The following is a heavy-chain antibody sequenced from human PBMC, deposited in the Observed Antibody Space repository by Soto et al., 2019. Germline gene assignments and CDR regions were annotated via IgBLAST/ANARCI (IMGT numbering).Heavy chain of an antibody. Sequence: EVQLVESGGGLVQPGRSLRLSCAASGFTFDDYAMHWVRQAPGKGLEWVSGISWNSGSIGYADSVKGRFTISRDNAMNSRYLQMNSLRAEDTALYYCAKGGQMLSEGGGYWGQGTLVTVSS. V-gene: IGHV3-9*01. CDR1: GFTFDDYA. D-gene: IGHD1-26*01. J-gene: IGHJ4*02. CDR3: AKGGQMLSEGGGY. CDR2: ISWNSGSI.